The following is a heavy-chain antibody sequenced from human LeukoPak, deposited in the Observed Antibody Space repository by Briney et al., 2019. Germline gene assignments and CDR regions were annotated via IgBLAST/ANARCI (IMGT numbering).Heavy chain of an antibody. CDR2: ISGSAATT. Sequence: GGTLRLSCAASGFTFSTYGMTWVRQAPGKGLEWVSAISGSAATTFYADSVKGRFTISRDNSKATLYLQMNSLRAEDTAVYYCAKADDYYDSSGFYDGVAFDIWGQGTMVTVSS. CDR3: AKADDYYDSSGFYDGVAFDI. D-gene: IGHD3-22*01. J-gene: IGHJ3*02. V-gene: IGHV3-23*01. CDR1: GFTFSTYG.